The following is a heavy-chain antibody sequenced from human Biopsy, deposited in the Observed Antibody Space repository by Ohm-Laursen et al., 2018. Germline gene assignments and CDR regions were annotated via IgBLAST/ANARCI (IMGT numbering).Heavy chain of an antibody. D-gene: IGHD3-3*01. J-gene: IGHJ5*02. CDR2: INGSGGST. CDR1: GLRFSMHA. CDR3: ARDLYDFCGGCPFDP. V-gene: IGHV3-23*01. Sequence: SLRLSCTASGLRFSMHAMSWVRQAPGKGLECVSLINGSGGSTYYADPVKGRFTISRDNSKNTLYLQMNSLRAEDTAMYYCARDLYDFCGGCPFDPWGQGTLVTVSP.